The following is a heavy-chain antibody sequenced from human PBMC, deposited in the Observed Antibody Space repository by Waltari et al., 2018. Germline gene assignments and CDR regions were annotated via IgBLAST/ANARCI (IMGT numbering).Heavy chain of an antibody. CDR3: AGVHSSGSFDY. V-gene: IGHV4-34*01. CDR2: ISHSGST. D-gene: IGHD6-19*01. J-gene: IGHJ4*02. Sequence: QVQLQQWGAGLLKPSETLSLTCAVYGGSFSGYYWSWIRQPPGKGLEWIGEISHSGSTNYNPSLESRVTISVDTSKNQFSLKLSSVTAADTAVYYCAGVHSSGSFDYWGQGTLVTVSS. CDR1: GGSFSGYY.